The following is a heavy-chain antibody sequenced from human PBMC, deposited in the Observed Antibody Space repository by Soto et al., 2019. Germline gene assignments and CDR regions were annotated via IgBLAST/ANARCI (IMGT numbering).Heavy chain of an antibody. D-gene: IGHD3-22*01. V-gene: IGHV4-39*07. Sequence: SETLSLTCTVSGVSIRSSSYYWGWIRQPPGKGLEWIGYIYYSGSTYYNPSLKSRVTISVDRSKNQFSLELSSVTAADTAVYYCARAASSGYLSDAFDIWGQGTMVTVSS. J-gene: IGHJ3*02. CDR1: GVSIRSSSYY. CDR2: IYYSGST. CDR3: ARAASSGYLSDAFDI.